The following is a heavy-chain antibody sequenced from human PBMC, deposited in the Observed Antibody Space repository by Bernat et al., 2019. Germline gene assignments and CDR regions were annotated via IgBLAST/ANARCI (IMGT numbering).Heavy chain of an antibody. CDR2: IWYDGSNK. CDR1: GFTFSSYG. J-gene: IGHJ6*02. Sequence: VQLLESGGGLVQPGGSLRLSCAASGFTFSSYGMHWVRQAPGKGLEWVAVIWYDGSNKYYADSVKGRFTISRDNSKNTLYLQMNSLRAEDTAVYYCAREGYSYGRTYYYYGMDVWGQGTTVTVSS. CDR3: AREGYSYGRTYYYYGMDV. V-gene: IGHV3-33*08. D-gene: IGHD5-18*01.